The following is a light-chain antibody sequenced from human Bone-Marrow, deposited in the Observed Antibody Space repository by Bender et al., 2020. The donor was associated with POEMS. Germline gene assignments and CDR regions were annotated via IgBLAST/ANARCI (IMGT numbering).Light chain of an antibody. CDR3: CAYAGSRTFVL. CDR2: EVS. CDR1: SRDVGSYDL. Sequence: QSALTQPASVSGSPGQSITISCTGTSRDVGSYDLVSWYQQYPGTAPKLLLYEVSKRPSGISDRFSGSKSGSTASLTISGLQADDEGDYYCCAYAGSRTFVLFGGGTKLTVL. J-gene: IGLJ2*01. V-gene: IGLV2-23*02.